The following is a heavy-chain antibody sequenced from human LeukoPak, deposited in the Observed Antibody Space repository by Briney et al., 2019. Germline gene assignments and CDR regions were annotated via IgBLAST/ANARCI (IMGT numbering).Heavy chain of an antibody. Sequence: GGSLRLSCTASGFIFGDYAMSWFRQAPGKGLEWVGFIRSKTSGGTTEYAASVKGRFTISRDDSKSIAYLQMNSLKTEDTAVYYCTSVTYYYGSGTPDYWGQGTRVTVSS. CDR2: IRSKTSGGTT. V-gene: IGHV3-49*03. CDR1: GFIFGDYA. D-gene: IGHD3-10*01. CDR3: TSVTYYYGSGTPDY. J-gene: IGHJ4*02.